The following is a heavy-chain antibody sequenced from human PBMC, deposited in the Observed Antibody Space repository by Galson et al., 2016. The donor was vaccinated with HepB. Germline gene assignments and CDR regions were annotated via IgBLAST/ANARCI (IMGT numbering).Heavy chain of an antibody. J-gene: IGHJ6*03. CDR3: ARQSKYRSGWYEAWYYYNMDV. V-gene: IGHV4-39*01. CDR1: GVSTSSSSHY. CDR2: IYYSGNT. D-gene: IGHD6-19*01. Sequence: ETLSLTCTVSGVSTSSSSHYWAWIRLPPGKGLEWIGTIYYSGNTYHNPSLKSRLSISVDRSKNQFSLRLSSVTAADTAVYYCARQSKYRSGWYEAWYYYNMDVWGQGTTVTVSS.